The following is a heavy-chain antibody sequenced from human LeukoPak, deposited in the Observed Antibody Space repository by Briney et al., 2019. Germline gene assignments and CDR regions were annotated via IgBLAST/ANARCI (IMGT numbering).Heavy chain of an antibody. Sequence: GGSLRLSCAASGFTFSSYSMNWVRQAPGKGLEWVSSISSSSSYIYYADSVKGRFTISRDNAKNSLYLQMNSLRAEDTAVYYCAKDGGGSYGFDYWCPGTLVTVSS. J-gene: IGHJ4*02. CDR3: AKDGGGSYGFDY. D-gene: IGHD1-26*01. CDR2: ISSSSSYI. CDR1: GFTFSSYS. V-gene: IGHV3-21*01.